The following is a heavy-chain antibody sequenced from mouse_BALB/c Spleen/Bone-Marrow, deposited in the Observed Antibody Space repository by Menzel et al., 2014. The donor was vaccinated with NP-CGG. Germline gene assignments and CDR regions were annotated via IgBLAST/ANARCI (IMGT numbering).Heavy chain of an antibody. CDR1: GFNIKDTY. D-gene: IGHD4-1*01. J-gene: IGHJ2*01. V-gene: IGHV14-3*02. CDR3: ARELGRGYYFDY. CDR2: IDPANDNT. Sequence: EVQLQQSGAELVKPGASVKLSCTASGFNIKDTYMHWVKQRPEQGLEWIGRIDPANDNTKYDPKFQGKATITADTSSNTAYLQLSSLTSEDTAVYYCARELGRGYYFDYWGQGTTLTVSS.